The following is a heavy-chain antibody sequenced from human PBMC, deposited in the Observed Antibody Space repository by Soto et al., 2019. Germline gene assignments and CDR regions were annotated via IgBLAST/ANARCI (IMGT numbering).Heavy chain of an antibody. D-gene: IGHD4-17*01. Sequence: SETLSLTCTVSGGSISSSSYYWGWIRQPPGKGLEWIGSIYYSGSTYYNPSLKSRVTISVDTSKNQFSLKLSSETAADTAVYYCARAPDYGDYDYFDYWGQGTLVTVSS. V-gene: IGHV4-39*07. CDR2: IYYSGST. J-gene: IGHJ4*02. CDR1: GGSISSSSYY. CDR3: ARAPDYGDYDYFDY.